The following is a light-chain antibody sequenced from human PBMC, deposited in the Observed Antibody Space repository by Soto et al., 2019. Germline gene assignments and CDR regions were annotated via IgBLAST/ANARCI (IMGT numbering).Light chain of an antibody. CDR3: QSYDTSLSGYVV. Sequence: QSVLTQPPSVSGAPGQRVSISCTGSSSNIGAGYDVHWYQQLPGTAPKLLISGNSNRPSGVPDRFSGSKSGTSASLAITGLQAEDEAVYYCQSYDTSLSGYVVFGGGTQLTVL. V-gene: IGLV1-40*01. J-gene: IGLJ2*01. CDR1: SSNIGAGYD. CDR2: GNS.